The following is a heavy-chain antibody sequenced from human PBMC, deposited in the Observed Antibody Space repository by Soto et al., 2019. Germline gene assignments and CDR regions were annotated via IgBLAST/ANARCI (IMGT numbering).Heavy chain of an antibody. V-gene: IGHV4-39*01. CDR2: IYYSGST. J-gene: IGHJ6*02. Sequence: SETLSLTCTVSGGSISSSSYYWGWIRQPPGKGLEWIGSIYYSGSTYYNPSLKSRVTISVDTSKNQFSLKLSSVTAADTAVYYCARRRIWFGELISYYYYGMDVWGQGTTVTVS. CDR1: GGSISSSSYY. D-gene: IGHD3-10*01. CDR3: ARRRIWFGELISYYYYGMDV.